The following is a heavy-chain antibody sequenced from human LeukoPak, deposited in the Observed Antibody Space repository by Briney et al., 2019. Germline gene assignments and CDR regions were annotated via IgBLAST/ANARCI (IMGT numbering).Heavy chain of an antibody. Sequence: ASVKVSCKVSGYTLTELSMHWVRQAPGKGLEWMGGFDPEDGETIYAQKFQGRVTMTEDTSTDTAYMELSSLRSEDTAVYYCAIPARWRWLDDLFDYWGQGTLVTVSS. CDR1: GYTLTELS. J-gene: IGHJ4*02. CDR3: AIPARWRWLDDLFDY. V-gene: IGHV1-24*01. CDR2: FDPEDGET. D-gene: IGHD6-19*01.